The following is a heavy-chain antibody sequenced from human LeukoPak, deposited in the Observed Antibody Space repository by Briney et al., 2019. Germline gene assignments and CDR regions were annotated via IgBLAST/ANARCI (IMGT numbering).Heavy chain of an antibody. CDR2: INSDGSRT. D-gene: IGHD6-19*01. V-gene: IGHV3-74*01. CDR3: ARPETQYSSGLDGFDI. Sequence: GGSLRLSCAASGFTFSTYWMHWVRQAPGKGLVWVSRINSDGSRTTYADSVKGRFTISRGNAKNTLYLQMNSLRTEDTAVYYCARPETQYSSGLDGFDIWGQGTMVTVSS. CDR1: GFTFSTYW. J-gene: IGHJ3*02.